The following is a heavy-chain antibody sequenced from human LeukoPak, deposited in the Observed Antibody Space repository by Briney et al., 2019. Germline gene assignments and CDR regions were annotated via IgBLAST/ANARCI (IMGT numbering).Heavy chain of an antibody. CDR2: IYPRDGST. CDR3: ARDQEGFDY. CDR1: GGTFSSYA. Sequence: ASVKVSCKASGGTFSSYAISWVRQAPGQGLEWMGMIYPRDGSTSYAQKFQGRVTVTRDASTSTVHMELSGLRSEDTAVYYCARDQEGFDYWGQGTLVTVSS. J-gene: IGHJ4*02. V-gene: IGHV1-46*01.